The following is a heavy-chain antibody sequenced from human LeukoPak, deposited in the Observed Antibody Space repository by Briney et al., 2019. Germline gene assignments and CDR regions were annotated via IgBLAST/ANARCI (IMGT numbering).Heavy chain of an antibody. CDR2: IYHSGST. D-gene: IGHD3-10*01. Sequence: ASQTLSLTCAVSGGSISSGGYSWSWIRQPPGKGLEWIGSIYHSGSTYYNPSLKSRVTISVDTSKNQFSLKLSSVTAADTAVYYCARVEHGPSGELRYWGQGTLVTVSS. CDR3: ARVEHGPSGELRY. CDR1: GGSISSGGYS. J-gene: IGHJ4*02. V-gene: IGHV4-30-2*03.